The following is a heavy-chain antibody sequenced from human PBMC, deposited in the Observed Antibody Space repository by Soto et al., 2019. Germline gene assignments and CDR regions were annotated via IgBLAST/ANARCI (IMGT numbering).Heavy chain of an antibody. CDR1: GGSIRSYY. V-gene: IGHV4-59*01. J-gene: IGHJ4*02. CDR2: VYYSGSA. D-gene: IGHD3-10*01. CDR3: ARGSMVRGPTPFDY. Sequence: SETLSLTCNVSGGSIRSYYWYWIRQPPGKTLEWIGDVYYSGSANYNPSLKSRVTISVDMSRNQFSLKLNSVTAADTAVYYCARGSMVRGPTPFDYWGQGTLVTGSS.